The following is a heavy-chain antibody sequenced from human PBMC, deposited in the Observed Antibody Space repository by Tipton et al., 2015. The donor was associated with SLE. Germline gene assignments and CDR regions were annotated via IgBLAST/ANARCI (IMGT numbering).Heavy chain of an antibody. J-gene: IGHJ3*02. CDR1: GGSISSYY. D-gene: IGHD4-17*01. CDR3: ARRVYGDPYNAFDI. V-gene: IGHV4-39*01. CDR2: IYYSGTT. Sequence: TLSLTCTVSGGSISSYYWGWIRQPPGKGLEWIGSIYYSGTTYYNPSLKSRVTISVDTSKNQFSLKLSSVTAADTAMYYCARRVYGDPYNAFDIWGQGTMVTVSS.